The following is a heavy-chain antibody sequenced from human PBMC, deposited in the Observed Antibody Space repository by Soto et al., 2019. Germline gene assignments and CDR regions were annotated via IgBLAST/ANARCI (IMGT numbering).Heavy chain of an antibody. D-gene: IGHD3-3*01. V-gene: IGHV5-51*01. J-gene: IGHJ5*02. CDR2: IYPGDSDT. CDR1: GYSFTSYW. Sequence: GESLKISCKGSGYSFTSYWIGWVRQMPGKGLEWMGIIYPGDSDTRYSPSFQGQVTMSADKSISTAYLQWSSLKASDTAMYYCARRNSITIFGVVIGNWFDPWGQGTLVTVSS. CDR3: ARRNSITIFGVVIGNWFDP.